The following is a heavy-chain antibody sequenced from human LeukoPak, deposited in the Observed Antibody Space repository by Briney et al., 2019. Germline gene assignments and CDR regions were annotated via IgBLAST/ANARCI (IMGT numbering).Heavy chain of an antibody. J-gene: IGHJ4*02. D-gene: IGHD6-13*01. CDR2: IFHTGST. CDR1: GASIGTSNW. CDR3: ARVRATPGTFYFDF. Sequence: SETLSLTCTVSGASIGTSNWWSWVRQSPGKGLEWIGEIFHTGSTKYNPSLNGRVTMSVDKSKNQFSLKLSSVTAADTAVYYCARVRATPGTFYFDFWGQGILVTVSS. V-gene: IGHV4-4*02.